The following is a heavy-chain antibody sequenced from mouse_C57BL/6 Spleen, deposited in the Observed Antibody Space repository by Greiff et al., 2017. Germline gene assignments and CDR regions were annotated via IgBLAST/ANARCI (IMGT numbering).Heavy chain of an antibody. Sequence: VQLQESGPGLVAPSPSLSITCTVSGFSLTSYAISWVRQPPGQGLEWLGVIWPGGGTNYNSALNSRLSISKDNSKSQVFLKMNSLQTDDAARDYCARKRGSNGVYYFDYWGKGTTLTVAS. CDR1: GFSLTSYA. V-gene: IGHV2-9-1*01. D-gene: IGHD1-1*01. CDR3: ARKRGSNGVYYFDY. CDR2: IWPGGGT. J-gene: IGHJ2*01.